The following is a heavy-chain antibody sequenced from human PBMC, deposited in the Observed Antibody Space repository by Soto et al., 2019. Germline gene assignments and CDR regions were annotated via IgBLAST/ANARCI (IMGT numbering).Heavy chain of an antibody. D-gene: IGHD3-22*01. CDR2: IIPIFGTA. CDR3: ARGGGYYLNWFDP. J-gene: IGHJ5*02. Sequence: EASGKFSCNASGGTFSSYAISWVRQAPGQGLEWMGGIIPIFGTANYAQKFQGRVTITADESTSTAYMELSSLRSEDTAVYYCARGGGYYLNWFDPWGQGTLVTVSS. CDR1: GGTFSSYA. V-gene: IGHV1-69*01.